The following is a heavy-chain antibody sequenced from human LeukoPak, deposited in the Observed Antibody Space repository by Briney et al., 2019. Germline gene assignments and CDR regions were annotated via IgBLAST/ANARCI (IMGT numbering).Heavy chain of an antibody. CDR1: GFTFSNYW. Sequence: GGSLRLACAASGFTFSNYWRHWVRQAPGKGLVWVSGINTDGTSTMYVDSVKGRFTIARDNAKNTLYLQMNSLRVEDTAVYYCARTFDNWGLGTLVTVSS. J-gene: IGHJ4*02. CDR3: ARTFDN. CDR2: INTDGTST. V-gene: IGHV3-74*03.